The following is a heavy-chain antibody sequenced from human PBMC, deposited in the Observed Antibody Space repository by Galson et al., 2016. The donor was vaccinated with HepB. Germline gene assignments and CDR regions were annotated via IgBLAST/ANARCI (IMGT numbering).Heavy chain of an antibody. CDR1: GYTFTTYY. CDR2: IDPRGGDT. V-gene: IGHV1-46*01. D-gene: IGHD3-16*02. CDR3: ARKSDTYRYDGDF. Sequence: SVKVSCKASGYTFTTYYIHWVRQAPGQGLDWMGIIDPRGGDTKYAQQFQGRVTLTRDTSANTLYMELSSLRSADTAVYYCARKSDTYRYDGDFWGQGTLVTVSS. J-gene: IGHJ4*02.